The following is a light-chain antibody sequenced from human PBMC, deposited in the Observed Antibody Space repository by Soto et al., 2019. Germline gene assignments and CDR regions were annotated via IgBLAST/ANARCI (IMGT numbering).Light chain of an antibody. V-gene: IGKV3-20*01. Sequence: EIVMTQSPATLSVSPGDTATLYCRASQYIRSSLAWYQQKPGKAPRLLIYGASTRATGVPARFSGGGSGTDFTLTISRLEPEDFAVYYCQQYGSSPWTFGQGTKVDIK. J-gene: IGKJ1*01. CDR3: QQYGSSPWT. CDR2: GAS. CDR1: QYIRSS.